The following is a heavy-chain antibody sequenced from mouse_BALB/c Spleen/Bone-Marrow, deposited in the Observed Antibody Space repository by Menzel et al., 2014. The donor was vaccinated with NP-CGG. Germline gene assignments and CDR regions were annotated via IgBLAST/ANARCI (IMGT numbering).Heavy chain of an antibody. V-gene: IGHV14-3*02. Sequence: VHVKQSGAELVKPGASVKLSCTASGFNIKDTYMHWMKQRPEQGLEWIGRIDPANGNTKYDPKFQGKATITADTSSNTAYLQLSSLTSEDTAVYYCARYRLGTYFDYGGQGTTLTVSS. D-gene: IGHD1-2*01. CDR2: IDPANGNT. J-gene: IGHJ2*01. CDR1: GFNIKDTY. CDR3: ARYRLGTYFDY.